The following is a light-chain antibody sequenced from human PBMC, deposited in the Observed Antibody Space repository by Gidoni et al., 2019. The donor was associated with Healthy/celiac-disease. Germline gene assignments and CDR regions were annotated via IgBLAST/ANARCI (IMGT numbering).Light chain of an antibody. CDR2: DAS. Sequence: EIVLTQSPATLSLSPGERATLSCRASQSVSSYLAWYQQKPGQAPRLLISDASNRATGIPARFSGSGSGPDFPLPISSLEPEDFAVYSCQQRSNWPLTFGPGPKVDIK. CDR1: QSVSSY. V-gene: IGKV3-11*01. J-gene: IGKJ3*01. CDR3: QQRSNWPLT.